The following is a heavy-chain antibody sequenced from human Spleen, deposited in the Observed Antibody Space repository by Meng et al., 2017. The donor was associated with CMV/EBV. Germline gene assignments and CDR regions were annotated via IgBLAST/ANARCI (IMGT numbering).Heavy chain of an antibody. J-gene: IGHJ3*02. CDR3: ARDGGNAFDI. V-gene: IGHV3-21*01. D-gene: IGHD3-3*01. Sequence: GESLKISCAASGFTFSSYSMNWVRQVPGKGLEWVSSISSSSSYIYYADSVKGRFTISRDNAKNSLYLQMNSLRAEDTAVYYCARDGGNAFDIWGQGTMVTVSS. CDR1: GFTFSSYS. CDR2: ISSSSSYI.